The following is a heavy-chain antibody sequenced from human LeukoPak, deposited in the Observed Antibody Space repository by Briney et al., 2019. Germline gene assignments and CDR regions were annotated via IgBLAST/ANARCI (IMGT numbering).Heavy chain of an antibody. D-gene: IGHD1-1*01. CDR2: IYPDDSDT. J-gene: IGHJ6*03. V-gene: IGHV5-51*01. CDR3: ARLSPLTTGTTGFYYYMDV. CDR1: GYSFASYW. Sequence: GESLKISCKGSGYSFASYWIGWVRQMPGKGLEWMGIIYPDDSDTRYSPSFQGQVTISADKAITTAYVQWRSLKASDTALYYCARLSPLTTGTTGFYYYMDVWGKGTTVIVSS.